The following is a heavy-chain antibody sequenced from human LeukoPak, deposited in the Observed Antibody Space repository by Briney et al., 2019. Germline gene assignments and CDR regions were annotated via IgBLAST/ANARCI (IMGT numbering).Heavy chain of an antibody. CDR3: ARNRRLAAVGTIDY. CDR1: GYTFTSYG. J-gene: IGHJ4*02. CDR2: ISAYNGNT. Sequence: ASVKVSCKASGYTFTSYGISWVRQAPGQGPEWMGWISAYNGNTNYAQKLQGRVTMTTDTSTSTAYMELRSLRSDDTAVYYCARNRRLAAVGTIDYWGQGTLVTVSS. V-gene: IGHV1-18*01. D-gene: IGHD6-13*01.